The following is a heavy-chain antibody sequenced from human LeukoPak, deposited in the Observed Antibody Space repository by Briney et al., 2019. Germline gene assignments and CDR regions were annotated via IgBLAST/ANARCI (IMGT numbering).Heavy chain of an antibody. J-gene: IGHJ6*02. D-gene: IGHD2-15*01. V-gene: IGHV1-69*04. CDR1: GGTFSSYA. Sequence: SVKVSCKASGGTFSSYAISWVRQAPGQGLEWMGRIIPILGIANYAQKFQGRVTITADKSTSTAYMELSSLRSEVTAVYYCARTPSTIDVRTPQHYGMDVWGQGTTVTVSS. CDR2: IIPILGIA. CDR3: ARTPSTIDVRTPQHYGMDV.